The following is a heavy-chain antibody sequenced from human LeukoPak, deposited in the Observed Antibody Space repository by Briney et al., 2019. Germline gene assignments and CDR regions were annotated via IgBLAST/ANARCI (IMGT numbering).Heavy chain of an antibody. Sequence: GGSLRLSCAASGFTFSSYNMNWVRQAPGKGLEWVSYISSSSGTIYYADSVKGTFTISRDNSKNTLYLQMSSLRAEDTAVYYCARVSSGWSFDYWGQGTLVTVSS. J-gene: IGHJ4*02. CDR2: ISSSSGTI. D-gene: IGHD6-19*01. V-gene: IGHV3-48*01. CDR3: ARVSSGWSFDY. CDR1: GFTFSSYN.